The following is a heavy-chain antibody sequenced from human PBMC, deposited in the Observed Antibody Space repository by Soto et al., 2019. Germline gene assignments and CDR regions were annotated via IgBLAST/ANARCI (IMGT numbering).Heavy chain of an antibody. CDR1: GFTFSSYG. CDR3: ARGGVSLGYCSSTSCSKKGFDP. V-gene: IGHV3-33*01. D-gene: IGHD2-2*01. CDR2: IWYDGSNK. Sequence: GGSLRLSCAASGFTFSSYGMHWVRQAPGKGLEWVAVIWYDGSNKYYADSVKGRFTISRDNSKNTLYLQMNSLRAEDTAVYYCARGGVSLGYCSSTSCSKKGFDPWGQGTLVTVSS. J-gene: IGHJ5*02.